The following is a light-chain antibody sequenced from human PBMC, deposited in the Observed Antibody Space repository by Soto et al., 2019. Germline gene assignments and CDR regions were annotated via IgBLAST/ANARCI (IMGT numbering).Light chain of an antibody. Sequence: EIVLTQSPATLSLSPGERATLSCRASQSVSTYLAWYQQKPGLAPRLLIYDASNRATGIPARFSGRGSGTDFTLTISSLEPEDFAVYYCQQRSTWPLITFGQGTRLEIK. J-gene: IGKJ5*01. CDR1: QSVSTY. CDR3: QQRSTWPLIT. V-gene: IGKV3-11*01. CDR2: DAS.